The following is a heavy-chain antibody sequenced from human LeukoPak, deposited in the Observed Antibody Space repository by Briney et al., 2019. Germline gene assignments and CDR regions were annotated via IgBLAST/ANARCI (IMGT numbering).Heavy chain of an antibody. CDR1: GYTFTSYG. CDR2: ISAYNGNT. V-gene: IGHV1-18*01. J-gene: IGHJ6*02. D-gene: IGHD3-10*01. CDR3: ARDKTYYYGSGSYYKPYYYGMDV. Sequence: ASVKVSCKASGYTFTSYGISWVRQAPGQGLEWMGWISAYNGNTNYAQKLQGRVTMTTDTSTSTAYMELRSLRSDDTAVYYCARDKTYYYGSGSYYKPYYYGMDVWGQGTTVTVSS.